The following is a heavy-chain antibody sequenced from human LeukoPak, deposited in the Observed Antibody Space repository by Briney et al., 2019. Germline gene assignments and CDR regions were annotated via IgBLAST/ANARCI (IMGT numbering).Heavy chain of an antibody. J-gene: IGHJ5*02. CDR3: AREGTKAGYCSSTSCSNWFDP. Sequence: WASVKVSCKASGGTFSSYAISWVRQAPGQGLEWMGRIIPIFGTANYAQKFQGRVTITTDESTSTAYMELSSLRSEDTAVYYCAREGTKAGYCSSTSCSNWFDPWGQGTLVTVSS. CDR2: IIPIFGTA. D-gene: IGHD2-2*01. CDR1: GGTFSSYA. V-gene: IGHV1-69*05.